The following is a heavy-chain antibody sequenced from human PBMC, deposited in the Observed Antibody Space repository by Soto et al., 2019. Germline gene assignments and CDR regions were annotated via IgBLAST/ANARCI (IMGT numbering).Heavy chain of an antibody. Sequence: PGGSLRLSCAASGFTFISYEMNWVRQAPGKGLEWISYISSSGETMYYADSVKGRFTISRDNAKSSLYLQMHSLGAEDTAVYYCVRRYCSSTSCTFDFWGQGTLVTVSS. CDR2: ISSSGETM. V-gene: IGHV3-48*03. CDR1: GFTFISYE. D-gene: IGHD2-2*01. J-gene: IGHJ4*02. CDR3: VRRYCSSTSCTFDF.